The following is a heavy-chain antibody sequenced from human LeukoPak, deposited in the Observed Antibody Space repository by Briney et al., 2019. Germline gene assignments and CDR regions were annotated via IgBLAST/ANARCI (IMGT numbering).Heavy chain of an antibody. Sequence: PSETLSLTCTVSGGSISSYYWSWIRQPPGKGLEWIAYISTSGSTKYNPSLQSRVTISVDTSKNQFALKLTSVTVADTAVYYCARRRGYCSSSSCYGFDPWGQGTLVTVSS. J-gene: IGHJ5*02. CDR1: GGSISSYY. V-gene: IGHV4-4*08. CDR3: ARRRGYCSSSSCYGFDP. D-gene: IGHD2-2*01. CDR2: ISTSGST.